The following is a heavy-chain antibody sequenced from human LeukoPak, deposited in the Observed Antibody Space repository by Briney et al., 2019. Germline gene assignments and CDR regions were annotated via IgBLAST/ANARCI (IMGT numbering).Heavy chain of an antibody. D-gene: IGHD1-26*01. CDR2: MSGSGGST. CDR3: AKGWDSFDY. CDR1: GFSFSSSA. Sequence: TGGSLRLSCAASGFSFSSSAMTWVRQAPGKGLEWVSAMSGSGGSTYYADSVKGRFTISRDNSKNTLYLQMNSLRAEDTALYYCAKGWDSFDYWGQGTLVTVSS. J-gene: IGHJ4*02. V-gene: IGHV3-23*01.